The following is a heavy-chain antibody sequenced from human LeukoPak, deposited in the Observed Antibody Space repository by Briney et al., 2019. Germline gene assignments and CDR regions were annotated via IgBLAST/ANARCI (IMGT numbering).Heavy chain of an antibody. V-gene: IGHV3-30*07. CDR1: GFTFSSYA. CDR2: ISYDGSNK. Sequence: PGRSLRLSCAASGFTFSSYAMHWVRQAPGKGLEWVAVISYDGSNKYYADSVKGRFTISRDKSKNTMYLQMNSLRAEDTALYYCAKALDTYGYMRFDFWGQGTLVTVSS. CDR3: AKALDTYGYMRFDF. J-gene: IGHJ4*02. D-gene: IGHD5-18*01.